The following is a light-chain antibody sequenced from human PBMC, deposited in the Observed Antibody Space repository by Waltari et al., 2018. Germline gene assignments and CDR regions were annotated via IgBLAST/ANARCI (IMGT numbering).Light chain of an antibody. J-gene: IGLJ1*01. CDR3: FSYTGDTTLYV. Sequence: QSALTQPASVSGSPGQSITISCTGTSNDVGNYNLFSWYQQYPGKVPQLRIYEVNKRPSGVSHRFSGSKSRNTASLTISGLQAEDEADYYCFSYTGDTTLYVFGTGTKVTVL. CDR2: EVN. V-gene: IGLV2-23*02. CDR1: SNDVGNYNL.